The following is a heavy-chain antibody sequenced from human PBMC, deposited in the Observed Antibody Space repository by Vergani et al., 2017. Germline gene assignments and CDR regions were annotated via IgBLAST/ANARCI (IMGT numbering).Heavy chain of an antibody. CDR2: IIPIFGTA. CDR1: GGTFSSYA. Sequence: QVQLVQSGAEVKKPGSSVKVSCKASGGTFSSYAISWVRQAPGQGLEWMGGIIPIFGTANYAQKFQGRVTITADESTSTAYMELSSLRSEDTAVYYGAREDWNYVLYDYYDYMDVWGKGTTVTVSS. J-gene: IGHJ6*03. V-gene: IGHV1-69*01. D-gene: IGHD1-7*01. CDR3: AREDWNYVLYDYYDYMDV.